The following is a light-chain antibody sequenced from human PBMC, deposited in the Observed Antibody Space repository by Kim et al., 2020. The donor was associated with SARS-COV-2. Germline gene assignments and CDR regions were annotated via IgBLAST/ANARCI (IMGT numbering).Light chain of an antibody. V-gene: IGLV3-19*01. Sequence: SSELTQDPAVSVALGQTVRITCQGDSLRSYYATWYQQKPGQAPIVVIYGNNNRPSGIPDRFSGSSSGDTASLTITGTQAGDEADYYCNSRGSNDNVLFGGGTKLTVL. CDR2: GNN. J-gene: IGLJ2*01. CDR1: SLRSYY. CDR3: NSRGSNDNVL.